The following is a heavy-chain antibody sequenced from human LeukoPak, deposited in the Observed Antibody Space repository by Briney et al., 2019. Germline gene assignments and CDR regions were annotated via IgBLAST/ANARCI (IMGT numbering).Heavy chain of an antibody. J-gene: IGHJ4*02. CDR2: ISSSGGTI. D-gene: IGHD3-22*01. Sequence: QPGGSLRLSCAASGFTFSSYEMNWVRQAPGKGLEWVSYISSSGGTIYYADSVKGRFTISRDNSKNTLYLQMNSLRAEDTAVYYCAKWYDSSGYYYPDIFDYWGQGTLVTVSS. V-gene: IGHV3-48*03. CDR1: GFTFSSYE. CDR3: AKWYDSSGYYYPDIFDY.